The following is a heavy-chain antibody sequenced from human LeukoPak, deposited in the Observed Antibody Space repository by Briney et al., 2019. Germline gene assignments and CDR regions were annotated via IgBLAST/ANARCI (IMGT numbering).Heavy chain of an antibody. CDR1: GFTFSDFW. CDR3: TKGRSNHY. J-gene: IGHJ4*02. V-gene: IGHV3-7*01. CDR2: INQDGSEN. Sequence: GSLRLSCAASGFTFSDFWMGWVRQAPGKGLEWVANINQDGSENYYVDSVKGRLTISRDNAKNSLYLQMNSLRAEDTAVYYCTKGRSNHYWGQGTLVTVST. D-gene: IGHD3-10*01.